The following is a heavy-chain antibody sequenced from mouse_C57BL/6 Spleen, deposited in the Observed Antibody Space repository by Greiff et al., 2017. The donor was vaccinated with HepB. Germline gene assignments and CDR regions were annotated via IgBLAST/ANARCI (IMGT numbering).Heavy chain of an antibody. CDR1: GFTFTDYY. D-gene: IGHD4-1*01. J-gene: IGHJ3*01. CDR3: ARSARTGTGSWFAY. V-gene: IGHV7-3*01. Sequence: EVKLVDSGGGLVQPGGSLSLSCAASGFTFTDYYMSWVRQPPGKALEWLGFIRNKANGYTTEYSASVKGRFTISRDNSQSILYLQRNALRAEDSATYYGARSARTGTGSWFAYWGQGTLVTVSA. CDR2: IRNKANGYTT.